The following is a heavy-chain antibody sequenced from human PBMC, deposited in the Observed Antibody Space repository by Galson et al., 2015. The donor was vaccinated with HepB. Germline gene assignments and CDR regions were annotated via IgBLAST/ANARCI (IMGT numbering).Heavy chain of an antibody. V-gene: IGHV4-59*01. CDR2: IYYTGST. D-gene: IGHD1-26*01. CDR3: VRDVGSWWFDP. J-gene: IGHJ5*02. Sequence: SETLSLTCTVSSGSINNYYWSWLRQPPGKGLEWIGYIYYTGSTDYNPSLKSRVTISLDTSKNQFSLKLISVTAADTAIYYCVRDVGSWWFDPWGQGTLVTVSS. CDR1: SGSINNYY.